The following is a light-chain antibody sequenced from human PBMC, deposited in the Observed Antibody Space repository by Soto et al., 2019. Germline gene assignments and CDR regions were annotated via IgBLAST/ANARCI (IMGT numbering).Light chain of an antibody. Sequence: QSALTQPASVSGSPGQSITISCTGTSSDVGGYNYVSWYQQHQGKAPKLMIYDVSTRPSGVSNRFSGSKSGNTASLTISGLQAEDEADYYFSSYTSSSTLVFGGGTKLTVL. J-gene: IGLJ2*01. V-gene: IGLV2-14*01. CDR2: DVS. CDR3: SSYTSSSTLV. CDR1: SSDVGGYNY.